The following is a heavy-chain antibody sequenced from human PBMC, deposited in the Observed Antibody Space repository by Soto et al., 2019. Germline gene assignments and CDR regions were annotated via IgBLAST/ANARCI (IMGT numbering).Heavy chain of an antibody. CDR3: ARVDYDDSTGFFDY. CDR2: ISYDGSNK. CDR1: GFTFSSHA. Sequence: QVQLVESGGGVVQPGRSLRLSCAASGFTFSSHAMHWVRQAPGKGLEWVALISYDGSNKYYADSVKGRFTISRDNSKNTLYLEMNSLRVEDTAVYYCARVDYDDSTGFFDYWGQGTLVTVSS. J-gene: IGHJ4*02. D-gene: IGHD3-22*01. V-gene: IGHV3-30-3*01.